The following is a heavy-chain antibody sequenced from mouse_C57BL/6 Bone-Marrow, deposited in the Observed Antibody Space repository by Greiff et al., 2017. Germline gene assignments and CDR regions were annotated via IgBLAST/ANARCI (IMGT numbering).Heavy chain of an antibody. CDR3: TGWERVRFAY. V-gene: IGHV6-6*01. CDR1: GFTFSDAW. CDR2: IRNKANNHAT. D-gene: IGHD3-3*01. J-gene: IGHJ3*01. Sequence: EVQLQESGGGLVQPGGSMKLSCAASGFTFSDAWMDWVRQSPEKGLEWVALIRNKANNHATYYAESVKGRFTISRDDSKSSVYLQMNSLRPEDTGIYYWTGWERVRFAYWGQETLVTVSA.